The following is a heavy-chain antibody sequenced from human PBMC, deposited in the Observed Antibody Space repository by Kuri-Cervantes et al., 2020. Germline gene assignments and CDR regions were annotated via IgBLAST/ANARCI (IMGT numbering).Heavy chain of an antibody. CDR2: IYHSGST. CDR1: GGSISSSSYY. D-gene: IGHD4-17*01. Sequence: SETLSLTCTVPGGSISSSSYYWGWIRQPPGKGLEWIGSIYHSGSTYYNPSLKSRVTISVDTSKNQFSLKLSSVTAADTAVYYCARRPYVYGDYYFDYWGQGTLVTVSS. V-gene: IGHV4-39*07. CDR3: ARRPYVYGDYYFDY. J-gene: IGHJ4*02.